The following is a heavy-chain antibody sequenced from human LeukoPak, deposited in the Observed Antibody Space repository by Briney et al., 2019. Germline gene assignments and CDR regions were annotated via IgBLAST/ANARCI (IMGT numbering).Heavy chain of an antibody. Sequence: GGSLRLSCAASGFTFSSYGMHWVRQAPGKGLEWVAFIRYDGSNKYYADSAKGRFTISRDNSKNTLYLQMNSLRAEDTAVYYCLQSSGRSVKTDFDYWGQGTLVTVSS. J-gene: IGHJ4*02. D-gene: IGHD3-10*01. CDR1: GFTFSSYG. CDR2: IRYDGSNK. CDR3: LQSSGRSVKTDFDY. V-gene: IGHV3-30*02.